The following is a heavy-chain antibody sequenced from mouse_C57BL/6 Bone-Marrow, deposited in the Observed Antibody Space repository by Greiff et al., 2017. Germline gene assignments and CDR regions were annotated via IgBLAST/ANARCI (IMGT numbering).Heavy chain of an antibody. CDR3: AIRLVTGYFDY. CDR2: ISNGGGST. J-gene: IGHJ2*01. V-gene: IGHV5-12*01. Sequence: EVQGVESGGGLVQPGGSLKLSCAASGFTFSDYYMYWVRQTPEKRLEWVAYISNGGGSTYYPDTVKGRFTISRDNAKNTLYLQMSRLKSEDTAMYYCAIRLVTGYFDYWGQGTTLTVSS. CDR1: GFTFSDYY. D-gene: IGHD2-2*01.